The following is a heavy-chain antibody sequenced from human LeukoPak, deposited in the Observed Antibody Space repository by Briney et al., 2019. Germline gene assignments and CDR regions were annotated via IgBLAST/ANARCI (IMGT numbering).Heavy chain of an antibody. J-gene: IGHJ4*02. CDR3: ASRAAGGDYFDY. CDR1: GYSFTSYW. Sequence: GESLTLSCKGSGYSFTSYWISWVRQMTGKGVEWVGRIDPSDSYTKYSPSFQGHVTISAHKSISTAYLQWSSLKASDTAMYYCASRAAGGDYFDYWGQGTLVTVSS. V-gene: IGHV5-10-1*01. D-gene: IGHD3-10*01. CDR2: IDPSDSYT.